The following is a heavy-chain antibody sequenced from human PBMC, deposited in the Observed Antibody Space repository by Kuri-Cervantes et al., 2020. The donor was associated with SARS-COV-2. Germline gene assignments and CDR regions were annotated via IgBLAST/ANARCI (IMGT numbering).Heavy chain of an antibody. J-gene: IGHJ6*03. CDR2: VSYNGTNK. CDR1: GFNYLNYA. D-gene: IGHD6-13*01. Sequence: GESLKISCSASGFNYLNYAIHWVRQAPGTGLEWVAVVSYNGTNKYYADSVKGRFTISRDNSRNIVYLQMNSLRAEDTAVYYCANNWDNSSWHENYYYYMDVWGKGTTVTVS. V-gene: IGHV3-30-3*01. CDR3: ANNWDNSSWHENYYYYMDV.